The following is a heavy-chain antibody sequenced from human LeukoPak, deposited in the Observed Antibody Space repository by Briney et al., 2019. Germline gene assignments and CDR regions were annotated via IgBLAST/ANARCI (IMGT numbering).Heavy chain of an antibody. D-gene: IGHD3-10*01. CDR3: ARTFLMVRENNWFDP. V-gene: IGHV2-5*02. CDR2: IYWDDDK. Sequence: SGPTLVNPTQTLTLTCTFSGFSLSTSGVGVGWIRQPPGKALEWLALIYWDDDKRYSPSLKSRLTITKDTSKNQVVLTMTNMDPVDTATYYCARTFLMVRENNWFDPWGQGTLVTVSS. J-gene: IGHJ5*02. CDR1: GFSLSTSGVG.